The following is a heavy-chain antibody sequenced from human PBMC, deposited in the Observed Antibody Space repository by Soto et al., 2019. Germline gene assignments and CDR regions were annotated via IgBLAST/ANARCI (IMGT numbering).Heavy chain of an antibody. CDR1: GGTFSSYA. V-gene: IGHV1-69*13. Sequence: SVKASCKASGGTFSSYAISWVRQAPGQGLEWMGGIIPIFGTANYAQKFQGRVTITADESTSTAYMELSSLRSEDTAVYYCARDVVVVPAATPNWFDPWGQGTLVTVSS. CDR2: IIPIFGTA. CDR3: ARDVVVVPAATPNWFDP. J-gene: IGHJ5*02. D-gene: IGHD2-2*01.